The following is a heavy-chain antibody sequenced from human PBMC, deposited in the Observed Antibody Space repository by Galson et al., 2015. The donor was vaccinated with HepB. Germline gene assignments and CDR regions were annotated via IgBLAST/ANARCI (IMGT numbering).Heavy chain of an antibody. D-gene: IGHD3-10*01. Sequence: SVKVSCKASSYTFTTYGISWVRQAPRQGLEWRGWISAYNGNANYAPKFQGRVTITADSSTSTSYMELRCLRSDDTAVYYCGRVKRGVSCPSYYYYMDGWGRGTTVVVSS. V-gene: IGHV1-18*01. CDR1: SYTFTTYG. J-gene: IGHJ6*03. CDR3: GRVKRGVSCPSYYYYMDG. CDR2: ISAYNGNA.